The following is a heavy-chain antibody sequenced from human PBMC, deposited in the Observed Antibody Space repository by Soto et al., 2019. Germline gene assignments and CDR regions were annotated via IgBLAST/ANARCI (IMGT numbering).Heavy chain of an antibody. J-gene: IGHJ2*01. Sequence: QVQLQESGPGLVKPSETLSLTCTVSGGSISSYYWSWIRQPPGKGLEWIGYIYYSGSTNYNPSLKSRVTISVDTSKNQFSLKLSSVTAADTAVYYCARDRWFGDPCDLWGRGTLVTVSS. CDR2: IYYSGST. V-gene: IGHV4-59*01. CDR3: ARDRWFGDPCDL. CDR1: GGSISSYY. D-gene: IGHD3-10*01.